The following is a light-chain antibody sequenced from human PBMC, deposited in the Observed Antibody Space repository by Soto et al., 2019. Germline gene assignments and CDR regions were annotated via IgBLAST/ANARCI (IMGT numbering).Light chain of an antibody. V-gene: IGLV3-21*04. CDR3: QVCDGISDHPRV. Sequence: SYELTQPPSVSVAPGKTATVTCGGNNIGAKTVHWYQQKPGQAPVLVIYYDSDRPSGIPERFSGSNSGNTATLTINRVEAGDEADYYCQVCDGISDHPRVFGGGTKVTVL. CDR1: NIGAKT. J-gene: IGLJ2*01. CDR2: YDS.